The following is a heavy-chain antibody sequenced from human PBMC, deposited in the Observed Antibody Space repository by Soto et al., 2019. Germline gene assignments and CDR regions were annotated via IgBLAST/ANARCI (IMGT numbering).Heavy chain of an antibody. D-gene: IGHD3-22*01. CDR1: GGSISSSSYY. CDR2: IYYSGST. Sequence: PSETLSLTCTVSGGSISSSSYYWGWIRQPPGKGLEWIGCIYYSGSTNYNPSLKSRVTISVDTSKNQFSLKLSSVTAADTAVYYCARVGYYDSSGYYSLPDWYFDLWGRGTLVTVSS. J-gene: IGHJ2*01. CDR3: ARVGYYDSSGYYSLPDWYFDL. V-gene: IGHV4-39*07.